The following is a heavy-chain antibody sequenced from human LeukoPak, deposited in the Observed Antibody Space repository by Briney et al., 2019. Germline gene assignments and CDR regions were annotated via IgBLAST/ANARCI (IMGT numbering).Heavy chain of an antibody. CDR3: AREGHCSTTSCALDAIEI. CDR1: GFTFSSYT. Sequence: GGSLRLSCAASGFTFSSYTMNWVRQPPGKGLEWVSNIGTSSTTIYYADTVKGRFTISRDNAKNSLSLQMNSLRAEDTAVYYCAREGHCSTTSCALDAIEIWGQGTLVVVSS. J-gene: IGHJ3*02. V-gene: IGHV3-48*01. CDR2: IGTSSTTI. D-gene: IGHD2-2*01.